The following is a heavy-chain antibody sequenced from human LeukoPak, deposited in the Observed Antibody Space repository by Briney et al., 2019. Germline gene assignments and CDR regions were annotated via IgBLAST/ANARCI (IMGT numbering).Heavy chain of an antibody. CDR2: ISGSGGNT. Sequence: GGSLRLSCAASGFTFSSYAMSWVRQAPGKGLEWVSAISGSGGNTYYADSVKGRFTISRDNSKNTLYLQMNSLRAEDTAVYYCAKASHYYDSSGYYYEGLAFDIWGQGTMVTVSS. V-gene: IGHV3-23*01. J-gene: IGHJ3*02. D-gene: IGHD3-22*01. CDR1: GFTFSSYA. CDR3: AKASHYYDSSGYYYEGLAFDI.